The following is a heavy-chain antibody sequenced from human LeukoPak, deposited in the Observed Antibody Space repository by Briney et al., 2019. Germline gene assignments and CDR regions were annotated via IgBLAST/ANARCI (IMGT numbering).Heavy chain of an antibody. J-gene: IGHJ5*02. CDR3: ALYYDYVWGSYRTIGWFDP. Sequence: SETLSLICTVSGGSISSYYWSWIRQPPGKGLEWIGYIYYSGSTNYNPSLKSRVTISVDTSKNQFSLKLSSVTAADTAVYYCALYYDYVWGSYRTIGWFDPWGQGTLVTVSS. CDR2: IYYSGST. V-gene: IGHV4-59*01. D-gene: IGHD3-16*02. CDR1: GGSISSYY.